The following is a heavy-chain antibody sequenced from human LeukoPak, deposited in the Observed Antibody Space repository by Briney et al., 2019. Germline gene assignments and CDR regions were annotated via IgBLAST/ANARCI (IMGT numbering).Heavy chain of an antibody. V-gene: IGHV1-69*02. CDR1: GGTFSSYT. CDR2: IIPILGIA. D-gene: IGHD2-2*01. CDR3: ARAGRYCSSTSCYGDAFDI. J-gene: IGHJ3*02. Sequence: SVKVSCKASGGTFSSYTISWVRQAPGQGLEWMGRIIPILGIANYAQKFQGRVTITADKSTSTAYMELSSLRSEDTAVYYCARAGRYCSSTSCYGDAFDIWGQGTMVTVSS.